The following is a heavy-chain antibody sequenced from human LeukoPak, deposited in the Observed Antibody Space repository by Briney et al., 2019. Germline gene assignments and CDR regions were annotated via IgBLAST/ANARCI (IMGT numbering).Heavy chain of an antibody. CDR1: GGSFSGYY. Sequence: SETLSLTCAVYGGSFSGYYWTWIRQPPGKGLEWIGEMNHSGSANYNPSLKSRVTISVDTSKNQFSLKLSSVTAADTAVYYCAKSNGYGLIDYWGQGTLVTVSS. V-gene: IGHV4-34*01. D-gene: IGHD5-12*01. CDR3: AKSNGYGLIDY. J-gene: IGHJ4*02. CDR2: MNHSGSA.